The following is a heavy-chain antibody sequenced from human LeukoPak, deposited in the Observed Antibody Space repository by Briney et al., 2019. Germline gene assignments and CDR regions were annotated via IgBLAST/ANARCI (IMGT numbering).Heavy chain of an antibody. Sequence: SETLSLTCAVYGGSFSGYYWSWIRQPPGKGLEWIGEINHSGSTNYNPSLKNRVTISVDTSKNQFSLKLSSVTAADTAVYYCARGSDLRTTGQTYYFNYWGQGTLVTVSS. V-gene: IGHV4-34*01. CDR3: ARGSDLRTTGQTYYFNY. CDR2: INHSGST. CDR1: GGSFSGYY. J-gene: IGHJ4*02. D-gene: IGHD1/OR15-1a*01.